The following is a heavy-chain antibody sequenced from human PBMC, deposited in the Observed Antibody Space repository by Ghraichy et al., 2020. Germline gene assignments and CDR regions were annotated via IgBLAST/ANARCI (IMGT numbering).Heavy chain of an antibody. D-gene: IGHD6-13*01. J-gene: IGHJ4*02. V-gene: IGHV3-53*01. CDR1: EFSFGDNY. Sequence: GGSLRLSCAASEFSFGDNYMTWVRQAAGKGLEWVSHLYGDGTTAYADSVKGRFSISRDNSKNMLFLHMNGLRVEDTAVYYCAGKQTGLDYWGQGILVTVSS. CDR3: AGKQTGLDY. CDR2: LYGDGTT.